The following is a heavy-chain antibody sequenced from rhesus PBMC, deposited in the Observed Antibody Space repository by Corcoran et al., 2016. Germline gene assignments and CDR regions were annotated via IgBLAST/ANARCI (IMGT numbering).Heavy chain of an antibody. Sequence: QVQLVQSGAEVKKPGASVKRSCMASGYIFTSYSINWVRQAHGQGLEWRCGICPALENAAYPQKFQGGVTITRDPSTSTAYMERSSLRSEYTAVYYWARGYWSEIYGLDSWGQGVVVTVSS. V-gene: IGHV1-200*01. J-gene: IGHJ6*01. CDR1: GYIFTSYS. CDR3: ARGYWSEIYGLDS. CDR2: ICPALENA. D-gene: IGHD3-22*01.